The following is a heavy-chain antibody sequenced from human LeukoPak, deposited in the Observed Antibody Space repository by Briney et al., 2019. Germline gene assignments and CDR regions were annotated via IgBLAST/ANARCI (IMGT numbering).Heavy chain of an antibody. J-gene: IGHJ4*02. D-gene: IGHD6-19*01. V-gene: IGHV1-46*01. CDR3: ARLISIAVAGTVEDY. CDR1: GYTFTSYY. CDR2: INPSGGST. Sequence: ASVKVSCKGSGYTFTSYYMHWVRQAPGQGLEWMGKINPSGGSTRYAQQFQGSVTMTRDTSTSTVYIELSSLRSEDTAVYYCARLISIAVAGTVEDYWGQGTLVTVSS.